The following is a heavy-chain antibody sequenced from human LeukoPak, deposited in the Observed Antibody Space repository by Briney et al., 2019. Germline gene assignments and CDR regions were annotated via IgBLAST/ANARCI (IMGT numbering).Heavy chain of an antibody. CDR3: ARVRRGGYQGSASPYYYYMDV. J-gene: IGHJ6*03. Sequence: SVKVSCKASGGTFSSYAISWVRQAPGQGLEWMGRIIPILGIANYAQKFQGRVTITADKSTSTAYMELSSLRSEDTAVYYYARVRRGGYQGSASPYYYYMDVWGKGTTVTVSS. V-gene: IGHV1-69*04. D-gene: IGHD5-24*01. CDR1: GGTFSSYA. CDR2: IIPILGIA.